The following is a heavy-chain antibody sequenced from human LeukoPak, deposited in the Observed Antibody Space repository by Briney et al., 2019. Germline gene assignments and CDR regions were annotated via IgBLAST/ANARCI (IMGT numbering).Heavy chain of an antibody. CDR1: GGSISNTAYY. CDR3: ARHAECKTDGSCYCWVNWFAP. V-gene: IGHV4-39*01. J-gene: IGHJ5*02. CDR2: IYHSGST. D-gene: IGHD2-15*01. Sequence: SETLSLTCSVSGGSISNTAYYWGWTRQPPGKGLEWIGSIYHSGSTYYNPSLKSRVTMSVDTSKNQFSLRLSSVTAADTAVYYCARHAECKTDGSCYCWVNWFAPWGQGALVTVSS.